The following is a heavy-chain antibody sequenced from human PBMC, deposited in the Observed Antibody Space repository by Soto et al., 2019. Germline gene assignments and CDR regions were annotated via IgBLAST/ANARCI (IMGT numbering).Heavy chain of an antibody. V-gene: IGHV4-59*12. D-gene: IGHD6-13*01. J-gene: IGHJ6*02. CDR2: IYYSGST. CDR1: GGSISSYY. Sequence: PSETLCLTCTVSGGSISSYYWSWIRQPPGKGLEWIGYIYYSGSTNYNPSLKSRVTMSVDTSKNQFSLKLSSVTAADTAVYYCARDRGIAAACTDSYYGMDVCGQGNTVTVSS. CDR3: ARDRGIAAACTDSYYGMDV.